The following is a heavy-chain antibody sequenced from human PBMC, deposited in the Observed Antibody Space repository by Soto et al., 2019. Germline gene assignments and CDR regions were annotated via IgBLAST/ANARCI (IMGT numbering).Heavy chain of an antibody. CDR3: ARPGNYGSGSYLYYLDY. CDR1: GDSITSNSYF. J-gene: IGHJ4*02. Sequence: PSETLSLTCTVSGDSITSNSYFWAWIRQPPGKGLEWIGSIYYSGSTYYNPSLKSRVTISVDTSKNQFSLKLSSVIAADTAVYYCARPGNYGSGSYLYYLDYWGQGTLVTV. CDR2: IYYSGST. D-gene: IGHD3-10*01. V-gene: IGHV4-39*01.